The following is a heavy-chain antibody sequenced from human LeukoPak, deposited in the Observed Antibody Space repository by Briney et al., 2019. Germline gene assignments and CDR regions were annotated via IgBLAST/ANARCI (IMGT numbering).Heavy chain of an antibody. J-gene: IGHJ4*02. D-gene: IGHD4/OR15-4a*01. CDR3: AKARGATYGTYYFDY. Sequence: GGSLRLSCAASGFTFSTYAMSWVRQAPGKGLEWVSAITSGGSTFYADSVRGRFAISRDNSKNTLYLQMNSLRAEDTAVYYCAKARGATYGTYYFDYWGQGTLVTVSS. CDR2: ITSGGST. V-gene: IGHV3-23*01. CDR1: GFTFSTYA.